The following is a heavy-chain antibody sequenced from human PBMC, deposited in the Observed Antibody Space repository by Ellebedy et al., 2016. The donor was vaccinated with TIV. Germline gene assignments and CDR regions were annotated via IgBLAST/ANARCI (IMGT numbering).Heavy chain of an antibody. V-gene: IGHV4-61*01. CDR1: GGSVSSGSYY. CDR2: IYYTGST. Sequence: MPGGSLRLSCTVSGGSVSSGSYYWNWIRQPPGKGLEWIGYIYYTGSTNYNPSLKCRVTISVDTSKNQFSLKLSSVTAADTAVYYGARDRVTMGGNWFDPWGQGTLVTVSS. D-gene: IGHD3-10*01. J-gene: IGHJ5*02. CDR3: ARDRVTMGGNWFDP.